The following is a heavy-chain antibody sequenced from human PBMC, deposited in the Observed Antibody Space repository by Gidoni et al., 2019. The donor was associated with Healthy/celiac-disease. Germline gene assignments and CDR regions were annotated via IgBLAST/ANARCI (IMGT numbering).Heavy chain of an antibody. V-gene: IGHV4-39*01. CDR3: ARVESPGLEWLRYNWFDP. Sequence: QLQLQESGPGLVKPSETLSLTCTVSGGSISSSSYYWGWIRQPPGKGLEWIGSIYYSGSTYYNPSLKSRVTISVDTSKNQFSLKLSSVTAADTAVYYCARVESPGLEWLRYNWFDPWGQGTLVTVSS. CDR1: GGSISSSSYY. D-gene: IGHD3-3*01. CDR2: IYYSGST. J-gene: IGHJ5*02.